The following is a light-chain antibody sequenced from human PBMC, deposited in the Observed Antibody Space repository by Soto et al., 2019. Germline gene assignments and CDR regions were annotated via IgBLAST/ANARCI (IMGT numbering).Light chain of an antibody. CDR2: NSN. J-gene: IGLJ1*01. V-gene: IGLV1-44*01. CDR1: RADIGSNF. Sequence: QSVLSQPPSASGTPGQTVIISCSGSRADIGSNFVNWYQHLPGTAPKLLIYNSNQRPSGVPDRFSGSKSGTSASLAISGLQSEDEADYYCAAWDDSLTGPVFXTGTKLTVL. CDR3: AAWDDSLTGPV.